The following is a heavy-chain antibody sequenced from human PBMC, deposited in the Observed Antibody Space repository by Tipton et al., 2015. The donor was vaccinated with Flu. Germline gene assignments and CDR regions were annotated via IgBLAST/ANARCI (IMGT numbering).Heavy chain of an antibody. V-gene: IGHV3-7*01. J-gene: IGHJ4*02. D-gene: IGHD3-16*01. CDR3: ARAIAGADSL. Sequence: SLRLSCEASGFRFSNYGASWVRQAPGKGLEWVANIKQDGSVKYYVDSVKGRFTISRDNAKNSLYLQMNSLRAEDTAVYYCARAIAGADSLWGQGTLVTVSS. CDR1: GFRFSNYG. CDR2: IKQDGSVK.